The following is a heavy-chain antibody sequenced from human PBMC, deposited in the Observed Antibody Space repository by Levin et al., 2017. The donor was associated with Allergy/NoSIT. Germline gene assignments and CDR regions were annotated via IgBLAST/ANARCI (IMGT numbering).Heavy chain of an antibody. D-gene: IGHD3-3*01. J-gene: IGHJ5*02. Sequence: GGSLRLSCAASGLDFSSLWVSWVRQAPGKGLEWVAHISEDGSEERYVDSVRGRFTISRDNPRKTQYLQMNALRGDDTALYFCVAWSRVNSWGQGALVTVSS. CDR2: ISEDGSEE. CDR3: VAWSRVNS. CDR1: GLDFSSLW. V-gene: IGHV3-7*02.